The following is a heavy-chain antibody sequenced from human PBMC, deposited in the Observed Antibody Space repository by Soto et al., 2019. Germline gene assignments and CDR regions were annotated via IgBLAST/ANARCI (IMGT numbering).Heavy chain of an antibody. CDR1: GGSFSGYY. V-gene: IGHV4-34*01. J-gene: IGHJ4*02. Sequence: QVQLQQWGAGLLKSSETLSLTCAVYGGSFSGYYWSWIRQPPGKGLEWIGEINHSGSTNYNPSLKSRVTISVDTSKNQFSLKLSSVSAADTAVYYCARGRTPDYWGQGTLVTVSS. CDR2: INHSGST. D-gene: IGHD2-15*01. CDR3: ARGRTPDY.